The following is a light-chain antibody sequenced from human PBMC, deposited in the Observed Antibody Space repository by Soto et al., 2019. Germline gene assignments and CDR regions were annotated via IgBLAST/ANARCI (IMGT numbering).Light chain of an antibody. CDR3: QQYKNWPLT. V-gene: IGKV3-15*01. J-gene: IGKJ4*01. CDR1: QSVGSS. Sequence: EIVMTQSPATLSVSPGERATLSCRASQSVGSSLAWYQQKPGQAPRLLIYGASTRVTGIPARFGGSGSGTEFSLSISSLQSEDFALYYCQQYKNWPLTFGGGTKVEIK. CDR2: GAS.